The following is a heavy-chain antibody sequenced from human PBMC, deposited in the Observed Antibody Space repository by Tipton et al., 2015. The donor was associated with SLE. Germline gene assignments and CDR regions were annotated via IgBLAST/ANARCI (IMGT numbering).Heavy chain of an antibody. J-gene: IGHJ3*02. CDR2: ISGSGGST. CDR1: GFTFSSYA. Sequence: GSLRLSCAASGFTFSSYAMSWVRQAPGKGLEWVSAISGSGGSTYYADSVKGRFTISRDNSKNTLYLQMNSLRAEDTAVYYCAKDQYYYDSSGYGYAFDMWRQGTMLTVSS. CDR3: AKDQYYYDSSGYGYAFDM. D-gene: IGHD3-22*01. V-gene: IGHV3-23*01.